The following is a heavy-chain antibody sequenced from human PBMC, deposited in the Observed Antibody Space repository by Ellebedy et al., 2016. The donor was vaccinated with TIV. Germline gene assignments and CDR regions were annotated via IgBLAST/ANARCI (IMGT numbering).Heavy chain of an antibody. CDR1: GFTFSSYS. D-gene: IGHD1-26*01. J-gene: IGHJ4*02. CDR3: VRDLHWSYFD. Sequence: PGESLKISCATSGFTFSSYSMNWVRQAPGKGLEWVSSISSSSSYIYYADSVKGRFTISRDNAKNSLYLQMNSLRAEDTAVYYCVRDLHWSYFDWGQGTLVTVSS. CDR2: ISSSSSYI. V-gene: IGHV3-21*04.